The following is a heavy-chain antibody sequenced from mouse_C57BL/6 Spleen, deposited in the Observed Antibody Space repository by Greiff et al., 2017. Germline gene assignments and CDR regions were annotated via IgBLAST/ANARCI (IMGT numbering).Heavy chain of an antibody. CDR2: ITHSGET. CDR1: GFPITSGYY. J-gene: IGHJ1*03. CDR3: AGWGCSWYFDV. Sequence: VKLMESGPGLVKPSQSLFLTCSITGFPITSGYYWIWIRQSPGKPLEWMGYITHSGETFYNPTLQSPISITRETSKNQFFLQLHSVTTEDTAMYYCAGWGCSWYFDVWGTGTTVTVSS. V-gene: IGHV12-3*01.